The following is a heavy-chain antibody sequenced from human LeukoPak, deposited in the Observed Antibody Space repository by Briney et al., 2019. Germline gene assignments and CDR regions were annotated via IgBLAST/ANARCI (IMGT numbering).Heavy chain of an antibody. J-gene: IGHJ6*02. D-gene: IGHD6-25*01. CDR3: AKGIDGVPAAGTGYYYYYGMAV. CDR2: ISGSGGST. V-gene: IGHV3-23*01. Sequence: GGSLRHSCAASGFTFSSYAMSWVRQAPGKGLEWVSAISGSGGSTYSADSVKGRFTISRVNSKNTLYLQMNSLRAEDTAVYYWAKGIDGVPAAGTGYYYYYGMAVWAQGPTVTVSS. CDR1: GFTFSSYA.